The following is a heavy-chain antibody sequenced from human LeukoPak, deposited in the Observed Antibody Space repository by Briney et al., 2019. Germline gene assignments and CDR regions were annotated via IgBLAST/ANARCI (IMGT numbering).Heavy chain of an antibody. Sequence: SVKVSCKASGGTFSSYTITWVRQAPGQGLEWMGRINPILGIANYAQKFQGRVTITADKSTSTAYMELSSLRSEDTAVYYCARDADSSGYLYYFDYWGQGTLVTVSS. CDR3: ARDADSSGYLYYFDY. CDR1: GGTFSSYT. J-gene: IGHJ4*02. CDR2: INPILGIA. V-gene: IGHV1-69*04. D-gene: IGHD3-22*01.